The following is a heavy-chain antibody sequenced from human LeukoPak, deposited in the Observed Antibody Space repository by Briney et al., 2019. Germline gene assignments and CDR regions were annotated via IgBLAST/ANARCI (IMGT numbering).Heavy chain of an antibody. CDR2: IYTSGGT. CDR1: GFTVSSNY. CDR3: ARAPPSGFQYFDY. V-gene: IGHV3-53*01. D-gene: IGHD3-22*01. J-gene: IGHJ4*02. Sequence: PGGSLRLSCVASGFTVSSNYVTWVRQAPGKGVEWCSTIYTSGGTNYADSVKGRFIISREDSKNTVYLQMNSLRAEDSAVYYCARAPPSGFQYFDYWGQGALVTVSS.